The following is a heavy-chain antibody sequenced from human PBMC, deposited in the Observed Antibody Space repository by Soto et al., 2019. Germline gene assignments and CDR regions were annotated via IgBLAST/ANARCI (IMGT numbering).Heavy chain of an antibody. CDR3: ARKYPPEAATAPYYYGMDV. D-gene: IGHD2-15*01. Sequence: GASVKVSCKASGVTFSSYAISWVRQAPGQGLEWMGGIIPIFGTANYAQKFQGRVTITADESTSTAYMELSSLRSEDTAVYYCARKYPPEAATAPYYYGMDVWGQGTTVTVSS. J-gene: IGHJ6*02. V-gene: IGHV1-69*13. CDR2: IIPIFGTA. CDR1: GVTFSSYA.